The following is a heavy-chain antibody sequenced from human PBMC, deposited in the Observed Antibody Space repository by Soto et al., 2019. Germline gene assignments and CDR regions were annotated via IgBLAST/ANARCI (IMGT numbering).Heavy chain of an antibody. CDR3: ARAWGGVPDY. V-gene: IGHV4-34*01. CDR1: GGSFSGYY. D-gene: IGHD3-16*01. CDR2: INHSGST. Sequence: QVQLQQWGAGLLKPSETLSLTCAVYGGSFSGYYWSWIRQPPGKGLEWIGEINHSGSTNYNPSLKSRVTIAVDTSKTQCARKLRSVPAADTAVYYCARAWGGVPDYWGQGTLVTVSS. J-gene: IGHJ4*02.